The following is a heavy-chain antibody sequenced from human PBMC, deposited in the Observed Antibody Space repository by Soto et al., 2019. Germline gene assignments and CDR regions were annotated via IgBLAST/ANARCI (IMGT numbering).Heavy chain of an antibody. V-gene: IGHV1-8*01. D-gene: IGHD3-22*01. J-gene: IGHJ4*02. Sequence: ASVKVSCKASRYTFISYDINWVRQATGQGLEWMGWMNPKSANTGYAQNFQGRVTMTRNTSISTAYMELSSLRSEDTAVYYCATPQDYDDCLDSWGQGTLVTVS. CDR1: RYTFISYD. CDR3: ATPQDYDDCLDS. CDR2: MNPKSANT.